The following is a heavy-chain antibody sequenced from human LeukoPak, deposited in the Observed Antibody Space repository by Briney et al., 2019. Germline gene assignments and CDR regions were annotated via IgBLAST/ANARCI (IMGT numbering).Heavy chain of an antibody. Sequence: SVTVSCTASGGTFSSYAISWVRQAPGQGLEWMGRIIPILGIANYAQKFQGRVTITADKSTSTAYMELSSLRSEDTAVYYCARDLLTTVVTRYFDYWGQGTLVTVSS. D-gene: IGHD4-23*01. V-gene: IGHV1-69*04. CDR1: GGTFSSYA. J-gene: IGHJ4*02. CDR3: ARDLLTTVVTRYFDY. CDR2: IIPILGIA.